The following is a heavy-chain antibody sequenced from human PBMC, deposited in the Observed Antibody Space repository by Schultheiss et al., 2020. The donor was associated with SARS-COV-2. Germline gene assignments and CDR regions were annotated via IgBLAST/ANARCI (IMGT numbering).Heavy chain of an antibody. D-gene: IGHD6-19*01. V-gene: IGHV4-4*07. CDR2: VYTSGST. Sequence: SETLSLTCTVYGGSFSGYYWSWIRQPAGKGLEWIGRVYTSGSTNYNPSLKSRVTMSVDTSKNQFSLKLSSVTAADTAVYYCARGEQWLVQSGYYYGMDVWGQGTTVTVSS. CDR3: ARGEQWLVQSGYYYGMDV. CDR1: GGSFSGYY. J-gene: IGHJ6*02.